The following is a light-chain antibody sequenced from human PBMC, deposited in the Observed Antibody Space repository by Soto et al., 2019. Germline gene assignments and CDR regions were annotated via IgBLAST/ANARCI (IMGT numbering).Light chain of an antibody. CDR1: GSDISAYNY. J-gene: IGLJ1*01. V-gene: IGLV2-14*01. CDR3: SSYTNINTRACV. Sequence: QSALTQPASVSGSPGQSITISCTGTGSDISAYNYVSWYQQHPGKAPKLMIYEVGDRPSGLSNRFSGSKSGNTASLTISRLQPEDEAEYYCSSYTNINTRACVFGTGTKLTVL. CDR2: EVG.